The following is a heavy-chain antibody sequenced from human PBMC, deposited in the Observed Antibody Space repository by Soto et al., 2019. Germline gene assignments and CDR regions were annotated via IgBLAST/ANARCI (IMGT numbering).Heavy chain of an antibody. Sequence: GESLKISCKTSGDSFTTDWIGWVRQMPGKGLEWMGVIYPGDSRTRYSPPFQGQVTISVDKSKNQFSLKLSSVTAADTAVYYCARTLYSSEYYFDYWGQGTLVTVSS. CDR3: ARTLYSSEYYFDY. CDR2: IYPGDSRT. J-gene: IGHJ4*02. CDR1: GDSFTTDW. V-gene: IGHV5-51*01. D-gene: IGHD6-25*01.